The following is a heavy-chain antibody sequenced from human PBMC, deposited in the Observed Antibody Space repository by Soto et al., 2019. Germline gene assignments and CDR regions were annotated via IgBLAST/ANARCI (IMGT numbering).Heavy chain of an antibody. CDR1: GGTFSSYA. D-gene: IGHD3-3*01. CDR3: ARDIMYYDFWSGPKNYYYYGMDV. J-gene: IGHJ6*02. CDR2: IIPIFGTA. Sequence: QVQLVQSGAEVQKPGSSVKVSCKASGGTFSSYAISWLRQAPGQGLEWMGGIIPIFGTANYAQKFQGRVKSTADESTSTAYMELSSLRSEDTAVYYYARDIMYYDFWSGPKNYYYYGMDVWGQGTTVTVSS. V-gene: IGHV1-69*01.